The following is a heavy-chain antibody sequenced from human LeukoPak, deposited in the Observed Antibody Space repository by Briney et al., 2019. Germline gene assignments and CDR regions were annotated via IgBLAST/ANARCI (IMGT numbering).Heavy chain of an antibody. J-gene: IGHJ5*02. V-gene: IGHV4-34*01. CDR1: GGSFSGYY. CDR2: INHSGST. Sequence: SETLSLTGAVYGGSFSGYYWSWSPQPPGRGRNWIGEINHSGSTNYNPSLKSRFTISVDTSKNQFSLKLSSVTAADTAVYYCAKKYQLLSRWYWFDPWGQGTLVTVSS. D-gene: IGHD2-2*01. CDR3: AKKYQLLSRWYWFDP.